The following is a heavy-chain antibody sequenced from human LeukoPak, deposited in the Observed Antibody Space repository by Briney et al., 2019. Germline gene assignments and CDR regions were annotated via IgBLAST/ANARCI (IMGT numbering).Heavy chain of an antibody. CDR2: ISYRGST. CDR3: DRQVELGSGYEDCLDY. D-gene: IGHD3-22*01. Sequence: SETLSLTSNVAIGFTTKYYSSCIRQPPGKGLEWIGYISYRGSTDSNPSLKSRVTMSVDTSKNQISLRLRSVTAADTAVYYCDRQVELGSGYEDCLDYWGQGTLVTVSS. V-gene: IGHV4-59*08. CDR1: IGFTTKYY. J-gene: IGHJ4*02.